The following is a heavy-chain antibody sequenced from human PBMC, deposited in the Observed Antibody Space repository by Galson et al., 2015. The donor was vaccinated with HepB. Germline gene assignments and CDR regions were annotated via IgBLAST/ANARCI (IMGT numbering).Heavy chain of an antibody. J-gene: IGHJ4*02. CDR2: VSHDGHSK. CDR3: AKAYTYNSGYFDH. D-gene: IGHD5-18*01. Sequence: SLRLSCAASGFTFDAYDIHWVRQSPGKGLEWVAVVSHDGHSKYYADSVQGRFTISRDSSENTVYLHTNSLRAEDTAVYYCAKAYTYNSGYFDHWGQGTLVTVSS. CDR1: GFTFDAYD. V-gene: IGHV3-30*18.